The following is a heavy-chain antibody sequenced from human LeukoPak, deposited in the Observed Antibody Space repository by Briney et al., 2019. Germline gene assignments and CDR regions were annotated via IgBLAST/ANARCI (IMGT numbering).Heavy chain of an antibody. Sequence: GGSLRLSCAASGFTVSSNYMSWVRQAPGKGLEWVAVIWYDGSNKYCSDSVKGRFTISRDNSKNTLYLQMNSLRAEDTAIYYCAKETLGYCSGGSCQGLNYWGQGTLVTVSS. J-gene: IGHJ4*02. D-gene: IGHD2-15*01. CDR1: GFTVSSNY. V-gene: IGHV3-30*02. CDR2: IWYDGSNK. CDR3: AKETLGYCSGGSCQGLNY.